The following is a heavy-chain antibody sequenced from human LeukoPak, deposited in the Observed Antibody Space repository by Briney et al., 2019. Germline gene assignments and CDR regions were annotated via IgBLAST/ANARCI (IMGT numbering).Heavy chain of an antibody. CDR2: ISGSGGST. CDR3: AKDQESSGWYAKYYFDY. D-gene: IGHD6-19*01. Sequence: PGGSLRLSCAASGFTFSSYAMSWVRQAPGKGLEWVSAISGSGGSTYYADSVKGRFTISRDNSKNTLYLQMNSLRAEDTAVYYCAKDQESSGWYAKYYFDYWGQGTLVTVSS. V-gene: IGHV3-23*01. J-gene: IGHJ4*02. CDR1: GFTFSSYA.